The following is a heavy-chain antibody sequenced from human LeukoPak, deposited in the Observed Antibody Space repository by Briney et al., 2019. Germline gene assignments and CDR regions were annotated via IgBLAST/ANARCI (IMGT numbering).Heavy chain of an antibody. D-gene: IGHD6-6*01. J-gene: IGHJ4*02. V-gene: IGHV3-23*01. Sequence: PGGSLRLSCAASGFTMSHYGVSWVRQAPGKGLEWISGIRSAVETTHYADSVKGRFIISRDDSKNALSLQLNSLRPEDTALYYCARIGSSSSNFDYWGQGTLVTVSS. CDR3: ARIGSSSSNFDY. CDR2: IRSAVETT. CDR1: GFTMSHYG.